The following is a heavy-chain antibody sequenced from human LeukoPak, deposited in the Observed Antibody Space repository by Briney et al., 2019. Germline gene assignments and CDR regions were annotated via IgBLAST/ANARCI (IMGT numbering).Heavy chain of an antibody. Sequence: GAAVKVPCKASGYTFTDYYIHWVRQAPGQGLEWMAWINPNSGDTNYAQKFQGRVTLTRDTSITTAYMDLSRLRSDDTAVYYCARVVAYYGSGTSYSLDTWGQGTLVTVSS. D-gene: IGHD3-10*01. CDR2: INPNSGDT. V-gene: IGHV1-2*02. CDR1: GYTFTDYY. CDR3: ARVVAYYGSGTSYSLDT. J-gene: IGHJ5*02.